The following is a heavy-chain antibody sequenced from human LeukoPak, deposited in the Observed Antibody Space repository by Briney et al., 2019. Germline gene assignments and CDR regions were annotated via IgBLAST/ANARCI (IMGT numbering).Heavy chain of an antibody. CDR1: GFIFGHYA. V-gene: IGHV3-69-1*01. CDR3: ARGRIAAGRLFDY. J-gene: IGHJ4*03. CDR2: ISGDHAT. D-gene: IGHD6-13*01. Sequence: GGSLRLSCAASGFIFGHYAMSWVRQAPGKGLEWVAAISGDHATYDSDSLRGRFTISRDNAKNSLYLQMDSLRADDTAVYYCARGRIAAGRLFDYWGQGTTVTVSS.